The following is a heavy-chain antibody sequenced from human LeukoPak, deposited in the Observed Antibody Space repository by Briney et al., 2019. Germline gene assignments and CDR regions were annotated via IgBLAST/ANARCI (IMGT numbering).Heavy chain of an antibody. D-gene: IGHD6-13*01. CDR3: ARAPELAAAGTRGSFDY. CDR2: IYYSGST. CDR1: GGSISSGGYY. Sequence: PSETLSLTCTVSGGSISSGGYYWSWIRQHPGKGLEWIGYIYYSGSTYYNPSLKSRVTISVDTSKNQFSLKLSSVTAADMAVYYCARAPELAAAGTRGSFDYWGQGTLVTVPS. V-gene: IGHV4-31*03. J-gene: IGHJ4*02.